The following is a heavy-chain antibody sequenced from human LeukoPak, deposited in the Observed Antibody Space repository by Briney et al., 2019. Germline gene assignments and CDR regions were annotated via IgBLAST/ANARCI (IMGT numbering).Heavy chain of an antibody. CDR2: IYYNDDK. D-gene: IGHD3-9*01. CDR3: AHLVVTIDWRSYFDY. V-gene: IGHV2-5*01. J-gene: IGHJ4*02. CDR1: DFSLSTPGMG. Sequence: KTSGPTLVNPTQTLTLTCTFSDFSLSTPGMGVGWTRQPPGKALEWIAFIYYNDDKRYSPSLRSRLTITRDTSKNQVVLAMTNMDPVDTATYYCAHLVVTIDWRSYFDYWGQGALVTVSS.